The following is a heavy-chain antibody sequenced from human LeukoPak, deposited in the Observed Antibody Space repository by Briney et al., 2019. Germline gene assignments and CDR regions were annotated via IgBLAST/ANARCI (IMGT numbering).Heavy chain of an antibody. V-gene: IGHV4-39*07. CDR1: GGSISSSSSY. D-gene: IGHD3-22*01. J-gene: IGHJ3*02. CDR2: IHYSGSA. CDR3: ARGPYKYDGSGAFDI. Sequence: SETLSLTCTVSGGSISSSSSYWGWIRQPPGKGLEWIGSIHYSGSAYYNPSLKSRVTISVDTSKNQFSLKLTSVTAADTAVYYCARGPYKYDGSGAFDIWGQGTMVTVSS.